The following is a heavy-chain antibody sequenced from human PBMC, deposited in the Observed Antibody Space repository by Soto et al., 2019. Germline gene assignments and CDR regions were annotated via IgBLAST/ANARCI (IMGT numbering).Heavy chain of an antibody. J-gene: IGHJ4*02. CDR1: GFTFRNYA. CDR3: AIYRGPWPFGF. V-gene: IGHV3-23*01. Sequence: GGSLRLSCAASGFTFRNYAMSWVRQAPVKGLEWVSGISDSGAGTYYADSVKGRFTISRDSSKNTLYLQMNRLSAEDTAVYYWAIYRGPWPFGFWGEGALV. D-gene: IGHD1-26*01. CDR2: ISDSGAGT.